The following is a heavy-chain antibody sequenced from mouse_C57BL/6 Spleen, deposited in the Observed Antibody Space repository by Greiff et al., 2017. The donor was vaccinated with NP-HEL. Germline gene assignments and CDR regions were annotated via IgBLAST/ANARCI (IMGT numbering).Heavy chain of an antibody. CDR2: IDPNSGGT. D-gene: IGHD1-1*01. V-gene: IGHV1-72*01. J-gene: IGHJ1*03. CDR1: GYTFTSYW. Sequence: QVQLQQPGAELVKPGASVKLSCKASGYTFTSYWMHWVKQRPGRGLEWIGRIDPNSGGTKYNEKFKSKATLTVDKPSSTAYMQLSSLTSEDSAVYYCARPIATVVATGWYFDVWGTGTTVTVSS. CDR3: ARPIATVVATGWYFDV.